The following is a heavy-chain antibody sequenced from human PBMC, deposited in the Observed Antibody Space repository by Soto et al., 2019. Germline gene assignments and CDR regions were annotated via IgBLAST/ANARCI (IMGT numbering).Heavy chain of an antibody. CDR3: ARDSQYSTDWQRFDS. D-gene: IGHD6-6*01. CDR2: VNTYNGNP. CDR1: GYTFTNYA. J-gene: IGHJ4*02. V-gene: IGHV1-18*01. Sequence: ASVKVSCKASGYTFTNYAISWVRQAPGRGLEWMGWVNTYNGNPNYAQIFQGRVTMTMDTSTGTAYMELRSLKSDDSAIYYCARDSQYSTDWQRFDSWGQGTLVTVSS.